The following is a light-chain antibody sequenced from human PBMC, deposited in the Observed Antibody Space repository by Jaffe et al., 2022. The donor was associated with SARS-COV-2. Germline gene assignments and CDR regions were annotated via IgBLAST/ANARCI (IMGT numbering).Light chain of an antibody. CDR1: QSISNF. V-gene: IGKV1-39*01. CDR2: AAS. Sequence: DIQMTQSPSSLSASVGDRVTISCRASQSISNFLNWYEQKPGKAPKVLIYAASTLQSGVPSRFSGSGSGTDFTLTISSLQPEDFATYYCQQSYTTPVTFGQGTKVEIK. CDR3: QQSYTTPVT. J-gene: IGKJ1*01.